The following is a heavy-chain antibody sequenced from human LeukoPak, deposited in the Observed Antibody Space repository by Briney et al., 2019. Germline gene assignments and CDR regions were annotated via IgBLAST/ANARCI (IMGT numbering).Heavy chain of an antibody. CDR1: GFTFTTYW. D-gene: IGHD3-10*01. J-gene: IGHJ4*02. Sequence: GGSLRLSCAASGFTFTTYWMSWVRQAPGKGLEWVANINQDGTEKYYVDSVKGRFTISRDNAKNSLYLQMNSLRVEDTAVYYCAKLAKYFYGSETYFFFEHWGQGTPVTASS. CDR2: INQDGTEK. V-gene: IGHV3-7*02. CDR3: AKLAKYFYGSETYFFFEH.